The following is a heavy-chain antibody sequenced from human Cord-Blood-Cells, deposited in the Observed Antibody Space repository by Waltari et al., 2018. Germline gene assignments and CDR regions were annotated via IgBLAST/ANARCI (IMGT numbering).Heavy chain of an antibody. CDR2: ITDEGNNK. Sequence: QLQLVESGGGVVQPGRSLRLSCAASGLAFSSLGIHWGRQAQGRGQEWGAVITDEGNNKFYADAMKGRFTISRDNSKKTLYLQMNSLMAEDTAVYYCAKDHLTYGSGSYLSAVNFDYWGQGTLVTVSS. CDR1: GLAFSSLG. CDR3: AKDHLTYGSGSYLSAVNFDY. J-gene: IGHJ4*02. D-gene: IGHD3-10*01. V-gene: IGHV3-30*18.